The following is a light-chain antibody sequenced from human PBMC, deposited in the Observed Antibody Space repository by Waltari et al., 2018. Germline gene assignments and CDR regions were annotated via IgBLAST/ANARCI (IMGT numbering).Light chain of an antibody. V-gene: IGKV4-1*01. CDR3: HQYYTTPRT. J-gene: IGKJ2*01. Sequence: DIEMTQSPDSLGVSLGERATITCKSSQSLFYSPKNKNYLAWYQQKRGQPPRLLLPWASTRESGVPDRFSGSGSGTYFTLTISSLQAEDVAVYYCHQYYTTPRTFGQGTKLEIK. CDR2: WAS. CDR1: QSLFYSPKNKNY.